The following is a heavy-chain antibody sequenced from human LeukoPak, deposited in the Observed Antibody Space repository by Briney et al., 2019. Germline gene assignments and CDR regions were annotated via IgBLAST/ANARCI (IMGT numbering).Heavy chain of an antibody. Sequence: SETLSLTCAVYGGSFSGYHWSWICQPPGKGLEWIGEINHSGSTNYNPSLKSRVTISVDTSKNQFSLKLSSVTAADTAVYYCASVAAAGDDYYYYMDVWGKGTTVTVSS. J-gene: IGHJ6*03. CDR2: INHSGST. CDR3: ASVAAAGDDYYYYMDV. D-gene: IGHD6-13*01. CDR1: GGSFSGYH. V-gene: IGHV4-34*01.